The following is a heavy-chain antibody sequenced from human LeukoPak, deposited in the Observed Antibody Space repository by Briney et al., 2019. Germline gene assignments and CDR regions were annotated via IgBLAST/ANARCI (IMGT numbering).Heavy chain of an antibody. CDR1: GFTFSRYA. J-gene: IGHJ4*02. CDR2: ISYDANIGSNK. CDR3: AKGVSRGVDPTGLEY. Sequence: PGGSLRLSCATSGFTFSRYAMHWVRQAPGKGLEWVALISYDANIGSNKYYADSVKGRFTISRDNSKNTLYLQMNSLRAEDTAVYYCAKGVSRGVDPTGLEYWGQGTLVTVSS. V-gene: IGHV3-30-3*01. D-gene: IGHD1-1*01.